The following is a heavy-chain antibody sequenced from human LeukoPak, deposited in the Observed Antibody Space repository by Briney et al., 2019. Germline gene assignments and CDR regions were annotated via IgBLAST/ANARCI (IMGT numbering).Heavy chain of an antibody. Sequence: GGSLRLSCAASGFTFSSYAIHWVRQAPGKGLEWVAIIQYDGSNKYYVDSVKGRFTISRDSAKNSLYLQMDSLRAEDTAVYYCARALSRGARWFPSALDYWGQGTLVTVSS. J-gene: IGHJ4*02. D-gene: IGHD4-23*01. CDR2: IQYDGSNK. V-gene: IGHV3-30*04. CDR3: ARALSRGARWFPSALDY. CDR1: GFTFSSYA.